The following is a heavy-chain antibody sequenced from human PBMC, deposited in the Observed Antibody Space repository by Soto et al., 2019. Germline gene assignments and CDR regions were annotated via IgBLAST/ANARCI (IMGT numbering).Heavy chain of an antibody. V-gene: IGHV4-61*01. CDR1: GGSVSSGSYY. Sequence: PSETLSLTCTVSGGSVSSGSYYWSWIRQPPGKGLEWIGYIYYSGSTNYNPSLKSRVTISVDTSKNQFSLKLSSVTAADTAVYYCARGLLGYHMIKFGGVVGDYFDYWGQGTLVTVSS. D-gene: IGHD3-16*01. CDR3: ARGLLGYHMIKFGGVVGDYFDY. CDR2: IYYSGST. J-gene: IGHJ4*02.